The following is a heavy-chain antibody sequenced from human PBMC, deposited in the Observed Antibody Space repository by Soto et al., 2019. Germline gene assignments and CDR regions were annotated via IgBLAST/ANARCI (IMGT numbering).Heavy chain of an antibody. D-gene: IGHD4-4*01. CDR1: GGSFSGYY. V-gene: IGHV4-34*01. CDR3: ARASMTTVTTDY. CDR2: INHSGST. J-gene: IGHJ4*02. Sequence: SETLSLTCAVYGGSFSGYYWSWIRQPPGKGLEWIGEINHSGSTNYNPSLKSRVTISVDTSKNQFSLKLSSVTAAVTAVYYCARASMTTVTTDYWGQGTLVTVSS.